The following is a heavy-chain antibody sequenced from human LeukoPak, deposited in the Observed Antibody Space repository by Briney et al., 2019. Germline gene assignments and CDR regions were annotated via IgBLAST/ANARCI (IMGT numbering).Heavy chain of an antibody. D-gene: IGHD1-1*01. J-gene: IGHJ4*02. Sequence: GGSLTLSCAASEFTFTTYGMHWVRQAPGKGLEWVAFIYYDGSNIYYADYVKGRFTISRDISKNTLYLQMDSLRAEDTAIYYCARDWKTNSFDYWGQGTLVTVSS. CDR3: ARDWKTNSFDY. CDR1: EFTFTTYG. CDR2: IYYDGSNI. V-gene: IGHV3-33*01.